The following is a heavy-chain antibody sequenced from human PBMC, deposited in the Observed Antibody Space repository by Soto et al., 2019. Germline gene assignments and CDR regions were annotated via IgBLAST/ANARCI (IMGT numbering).Heavy chain of an antibody. J-gene: IGHJ6*02. Sequence: GGSLRLSCAASGFTFSNAWMNWVRQAPGKGLEWVGRIKSKTDGGTTDYAAPVKGRFTISRDDSKNTLYLQMNSLKTEDTAVYYCTTDIARITMVRGVNFYYYYGMDVWGQGTTVTVSS. CDR1: GFTFSNAW. V-gene: IGHV3-15*07. D-gene: IGHD3-10*01. CDR2: IKSKTDGGTT. CDR3: TTDIARITMVRGVNFYYYYGMDV.